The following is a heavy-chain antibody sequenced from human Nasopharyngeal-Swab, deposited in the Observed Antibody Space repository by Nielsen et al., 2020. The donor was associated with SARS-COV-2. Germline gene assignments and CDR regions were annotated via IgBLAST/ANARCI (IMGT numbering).Heavy chain of an antibody. Sequence: PGKRLEWIGSIYYRGSTYYNPSLKSRVTISVDTSKNQFSLKLSTVTAADTAVYYCASGRLRFLEWPAEGEFYYYYGMDVWGQGTTVTVSS. CDR2: IYYRGST. CDR3: ASGRLRFLEWPAEGEFYYYYGMDV. D-gene: IGHD3-3*01. J-gene: IGHJ6*02. V-gene: IGHV4-39*01.